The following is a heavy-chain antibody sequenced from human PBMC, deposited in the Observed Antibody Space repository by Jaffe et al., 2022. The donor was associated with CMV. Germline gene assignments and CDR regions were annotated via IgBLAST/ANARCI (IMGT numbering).Heavy chain of an antibody. J-gene: IGHJ3*02. Sequence: EVQLLESGGDFVQPGGSLRLSCAASGFTFSTYAMTWVRQAPGKGLEWVSGISSNGANTFYADSVKGRFTSSRDNSNDILYLQMNSLRVDDTAVYYCAKDRRGNYYSAFDIWGQGTMVTVSS. CDR2: ISSNGANT. D-gene: IGHD1-26*01. CDR1: GFTFSTYA. CDR3: AKDRRGNYYSAFDI. V-gene: IGHV3-23*01.